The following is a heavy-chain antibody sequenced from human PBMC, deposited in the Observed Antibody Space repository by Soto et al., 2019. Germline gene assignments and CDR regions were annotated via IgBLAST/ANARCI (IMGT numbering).Heavy chain of an antibody. V-gene: IGHV3-48*02. CDR3: ARFPLPHDILTGYNDY. Sequence: GGSLTLSCAASGFTFSSYSMNWVRQAPGKGLEWVSYISSSSSTIYYADSVKGRFTISRDNAKNSLYLQMNSLRDEDTAVYCCARFPLPHDILTGYNDYWGQGTLVTVSS. CDR2: ISSSSSTI. CDR1: GFTFSSYS. D-gene: IGHD3-9*01. J-gene: IGHJ4*02.